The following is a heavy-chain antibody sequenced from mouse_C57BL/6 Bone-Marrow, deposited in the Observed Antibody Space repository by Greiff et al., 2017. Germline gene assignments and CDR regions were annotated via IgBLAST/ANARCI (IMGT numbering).Heavy chain of an antibody. CDR2: ISNGGGST. V-gene: IGHV5-12*01. CDR3: ARQRFAY. Sequence: EVKLVESGGGLVQPGGSLKLSCAASGFTFSDYYMYWVRQTPEKRLEWVANISNGGGSTYYPDTVKGRFTISRDNAKNTLYRQMSRLKSEDTAMYYCARQRFAYWGQGTLVTVSA. J-gene: IGHJ3*01. CDR1: GFTFSDYY.